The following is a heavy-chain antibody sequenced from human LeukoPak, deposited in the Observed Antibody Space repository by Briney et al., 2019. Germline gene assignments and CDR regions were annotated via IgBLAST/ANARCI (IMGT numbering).Heavy chain of an antibody. Sequence: SETLSLTCTVSGGSISSYYWGWIRQPPGRGLEWGGYIYYSVSTNNNPSLKSGATISVDTSKNQFSLKLSSVTAADTPVYYCATDRPLWFGEFSSYPMYYFDYWGQGTLVTVSS. CDR2: IYYSVST. CDR3: ATDRPLWFGEFSSYPMYYFDY. D-gene: IGHD3-10*01. V-gene: IGHV4-59*01. CDR1: GGSISSYY. J-gene: IGHJ4*02.